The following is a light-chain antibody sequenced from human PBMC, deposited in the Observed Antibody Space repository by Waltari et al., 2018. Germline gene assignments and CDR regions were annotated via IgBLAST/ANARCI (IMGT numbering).Light chain of an antibody. J-gene: IGKJ1*01. CDR3: QQYNNWPPGT. V-gene: IGKV3-15*01. Sequence: ETVVTQSPAPLSMSPGDAAPLSCRTSQTIGTSLAWYQQTPGQAPRLLIYRASTRATGIPDRFSGSGSETEFTLTISSLQSEDIAVYYCQQYNNWPPGTFGQGTKVEI. CDR1: QTIGTS. CDR2: RAS.